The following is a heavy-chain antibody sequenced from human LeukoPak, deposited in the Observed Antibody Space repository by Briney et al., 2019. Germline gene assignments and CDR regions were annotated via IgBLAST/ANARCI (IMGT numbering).Heavy chain of an antibody. V-gene: IGHV4-59*01. CDR1: GGSISSYY. CDR2: IYYSGST. J-gene: IGHJ4*02. D-gene: IGHD3-22*01. Sequence: SETLSLTCTVSGGSISSYYWSWIRQPPGKGLEWIGYIYYSGSTNYNPSLKSRVTVSVDTSKNQFSLKLSSVTAADTAVYYCAREGGSYDSSGYVDYWGQGTLVTVSS. CDR3: AREGGSYDSSGYVDY.